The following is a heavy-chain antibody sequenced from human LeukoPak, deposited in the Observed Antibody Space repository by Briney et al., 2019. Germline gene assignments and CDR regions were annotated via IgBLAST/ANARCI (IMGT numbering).Heavy chain of an antibody. V-gene: IGHV1-18*04. D-gene: IGHD3-10*01. CDR2: ISAYNGNT. CDR3: VRGLASGYGSGSYSDY. J-gene: IGHJ4*02. CDR1: GYTFTSYG. Sequence: GASVKVSRTASGYTFTSYGISWVRQAPGQGLEWMGWISAYNGNTNYAQKLQGRVTMTTDTSTSTAYMELRSLRSDDTAVYYCVRGLASGYGSGSYSDYWGQGTLVTVSS.